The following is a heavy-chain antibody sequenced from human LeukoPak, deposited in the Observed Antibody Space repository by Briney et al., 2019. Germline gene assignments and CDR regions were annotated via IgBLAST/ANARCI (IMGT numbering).Heavy chain of an antibody. V-gene: IGHV3-53*01. J-gene: IGHJ6*02. CDR2: IYSGGST. D-gene: IGHD3-9*01. CDR1: GFTVSSNY. CDR3: ARWLRDNYYYYYGMDV. Sequence: GGSLRLSCAASGFTVSSNYMSWVRQAPGKGLEWVTVIYSGGSTYYADSVKGRFTISRDNSKNTLYLQMNSLRAEDTAVYYCARWLRDNYYYYYGMDVWGQGTTVTSP.